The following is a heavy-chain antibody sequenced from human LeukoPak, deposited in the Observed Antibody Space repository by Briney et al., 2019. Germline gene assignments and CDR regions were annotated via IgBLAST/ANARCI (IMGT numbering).Heavy chain of an antibody. CDR2: IWYDGSKE. CDR3: AKQAKHGTFYYFDY. J-gene: IGHJ4*02. V-gene: IGHV3-33*06. D-gene: IGHD1-26*01. CDR1: RFTFSNHG. Sequence: GGSLRLSCAASRFTFSNHGMHWVRQAPGKGLEWVAVIWYDGSKEYYADSVKGRFIISRDNSKNTLYLQMNSLRAEDTAVYYSAKQAKHGTFYYFDYWGQGTLVTVSS.